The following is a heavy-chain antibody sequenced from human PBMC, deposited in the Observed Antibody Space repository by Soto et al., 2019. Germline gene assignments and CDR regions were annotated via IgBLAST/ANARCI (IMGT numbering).Heavy chain of an antibody. CDR1: GYTFTSYG. J-gene: IGHJ4*02. CDR2: ISAYNGNT. Sequence: ASVQVSCKASGYTFTSYGISWLRPAPGQGLEWMGWISAYNGNTNYAQKLQGRVTMTTDTSTSTAYMELRSLRSDDTAVYYCARDLIAAAGDGFDYWGQGTLVTVSS. CDR3: ARDLIAAAGDGFDY. V-gene: IGHV1-18*01. D-gene: IGHD6-13*01.